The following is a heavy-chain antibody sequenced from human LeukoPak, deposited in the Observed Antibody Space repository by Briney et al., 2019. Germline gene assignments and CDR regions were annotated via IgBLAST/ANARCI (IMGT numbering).Heavy chain of an antibody. CDR2: IYYGGST. CDR1: GDSINSNY. Sequence: SEILSLTCSVSGDSINSNYWSWMRQPPGKGLEWIGYIYYGGSTNYNPSLKSRVSMSVDTSKNQFSLNLSSVTAADTAVYHCARLLAGCPGGRCRAHFDYWGQGTLVTVSS. CDR3: ARLLAGCPGGRCRAHFDY. D-gene: IGHD2-15*01. J-gene: IGHJ4*02. V-gene: IGHV4-59*01.